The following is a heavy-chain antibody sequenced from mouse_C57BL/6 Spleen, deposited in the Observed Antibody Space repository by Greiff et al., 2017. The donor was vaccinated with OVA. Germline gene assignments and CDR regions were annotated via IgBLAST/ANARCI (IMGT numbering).Heavy chain of an antibody. V-gene: IGHV1-50*01. CDR2: IDPSDSYT. CDR1: GYTFTSYW. J-gene: IGHJ2*01. CDR3: ARAYY. Sequence: QVHVKQPGAELVKPGASVKLSCKASGYTFTSYWMQWVKQRPGQGLEWIGEIDPSDSYTNYNQKFKGKATLTVDTSSSTAYMQLSSLTSEDSAVYYCARAYYWGQGTTLTVSS.